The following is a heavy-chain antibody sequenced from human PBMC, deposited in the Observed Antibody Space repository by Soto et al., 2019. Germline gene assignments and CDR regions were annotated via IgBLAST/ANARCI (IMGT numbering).Heavy chain of an antibody. CDR3: ATGVIWIGYFTVDS. V-gene: IGHV1-69*13. CDR1: GGSFGNSA. Sequence: SVKVSCKASGGSFGNSAINWVRQTPGQGLEWLGGFIPVYRTLNYAQKFQGRVTITADESTGTAYMTLSSLASDDTAVYYCATGVIWIGYFTVDSWGQGTRVTISS. J-gene: IGHJ4*02. CDR2: FIPVYRTL. D-gene: IGHD3-3*01.